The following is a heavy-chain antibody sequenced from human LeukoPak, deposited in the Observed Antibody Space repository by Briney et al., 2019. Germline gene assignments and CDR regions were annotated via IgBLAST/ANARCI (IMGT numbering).Heavy chain of an antibody. J-gene: IGHJ4*02. CDR2: ISGSSSYI. CDR1: GFKFSSYS. V-gene: IGHV3-21*01. Sequence: WGSLRLSCAASGFKFSSYSMTWVRQAPGKGLEWVSSISGSSSYIYYADSVKGRFTVSRDNARNALFLQMINPRAEDTAVYYFARDSSIVSTHETHIDSWGQGALVIVSS. D-gene: IGHD3-16*02. CDR3: ARDSSIVSTHETHIDS.